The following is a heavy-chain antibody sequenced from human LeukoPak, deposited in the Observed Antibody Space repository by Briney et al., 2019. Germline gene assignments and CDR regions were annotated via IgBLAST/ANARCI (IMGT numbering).Heavy chain of an antibody. J-gene: IGHJ4*02. CDR2: IYYSGST. V-gene: IGHV4-39*01. CDR3: ARHNPGIVGATTPPDY. Sequence: SETLSLTCTVSGGSISSSSYYWGWIRQPPGKGLEWIGSIYYSGSTYYNPSLKSRVTISVDTSKNQFSLKLSSVTAADTVMYYCARHNPGIVGATTPPDYWGQGTLVTVSS. D-gene: IGHD1-26*01. CDR1: GGSISSSSYY.